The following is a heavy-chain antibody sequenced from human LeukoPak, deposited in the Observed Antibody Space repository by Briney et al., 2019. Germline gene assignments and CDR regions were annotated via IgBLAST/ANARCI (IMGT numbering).Heavy chain of an antibody. CDR2: IIPILGIA. Sequence: ASVKVSCKASGYTFTSYDINWVRQATGQGLEWMGWIIPILGIANYAQKLQGRVTMTTDTSTSTAYMELRSLRSDDTAVYYCARGGSTGFDLWGRGTLVTVSS. D-gene: IGHD4-17*01. J-gene: IGHJ2*01. CDR3: ARGGSTGFDL. V-gene: IGHV1-18*01. CDR1: GYTFTSYD.